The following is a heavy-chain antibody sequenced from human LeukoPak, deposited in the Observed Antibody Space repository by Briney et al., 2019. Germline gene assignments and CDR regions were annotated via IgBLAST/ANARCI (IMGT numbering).Heavy chain of an antibody. CDR3: VKGPLDTRDGYNYVRDD. J-gene: IGHJ1*01. D-gene: IGHD5-24*01. Sequence: GGSLRLSCAASGFTFSTYAMMWVRQAPGKGPEWVSGINSSGGSTFYADSVKRRFTISRDNSKDTLYLQMNSLRADDTAVYYCVKGPLDTRDGYNYVRDDWGQGTLVTVSS. V-gene: IGHV3-23*01. CDR2: INSSGGST. CDR1: GFTFSTYA.